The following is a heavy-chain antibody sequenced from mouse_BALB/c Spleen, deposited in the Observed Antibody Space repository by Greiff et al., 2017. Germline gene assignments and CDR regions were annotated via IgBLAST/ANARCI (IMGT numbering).Heavy chain of an antibody. Sequence: EVKLMESGPGLVKPSQSLSLTCSVTGYSITSGYYWNWIRQVPGNKLEWMGYISYDGSNNYNPSLKNRISITRDTSKNQFFLKLNSVTTEDTATYYCAGDVLRGYFDGWGAGTTVTVSS. CDR3: AGDVLRGYFDG. CDR2: ISYDGSN. V-gene: IGHV3-6*02. D-gene: IGHD1-1*01. J-gene: IGHJ1*01. CDR1: GYSITSGYY.